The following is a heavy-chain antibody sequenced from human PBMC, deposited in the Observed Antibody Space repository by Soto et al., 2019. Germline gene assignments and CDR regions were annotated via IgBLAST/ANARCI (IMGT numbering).Heavy chain of an antibody. V-gene: IGHV4-59*01. CDR3: ARTPFSLTLGTVLHYFDP. D-gene: IGHD3-9*01. CDR2: IYYSGTT. Sequence: QVQLQESGPGLVKPSETLSLTCTVSGASIRSTYWSWIRQSPGKGLEWIGYIYYSGTTNYNPSLKNRVTISVDTSKNQLSLNLTSVTAADTAVYYCARTPFSLTLGTVLHYFDPWGQGTLVTVSS. J-gene: IGHJ5*02. CDR1: GASIRSTY.